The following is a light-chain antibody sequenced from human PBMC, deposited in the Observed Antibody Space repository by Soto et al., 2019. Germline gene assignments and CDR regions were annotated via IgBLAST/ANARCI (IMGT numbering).Light chain of an antibody. CDR2: GAS. Sequence: EIVLTQSPGTLSLSPGARATLSCRASQSVSSSYLAWYQQKPGQAPRLLIYGASTRATGIPDRFSGSGSGTDFTLTISRLEPEDFAVYYCQQYDRSLYTFGQGTKLEIK. V-gene: IGKV3-20*01. J-gene: IGKJ2*01. CDR1: QSVSSSY. CDR3: QQYDRSLYT.